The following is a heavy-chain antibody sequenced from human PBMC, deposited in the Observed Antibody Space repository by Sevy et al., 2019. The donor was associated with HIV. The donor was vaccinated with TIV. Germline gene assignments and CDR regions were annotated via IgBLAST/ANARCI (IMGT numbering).Heavy chain of an antibody. Sequence: GSLRLSCAASGLIVSSNYMSWVRQAPGKGLEWVSVIYSGGSTYYADSVKGRFTISRDNSKNTLYLQMNSLRAEDTAVYYCARDRNTAMVIGMDVWRQGTTVTVSS. CDR3: ARDRNTAMVIGMDV. V-gene: IGHV3-53*01. D-gene: IGHD5-18*01. J-gene: IGHJ6*02. CDR1: GLIVSSNY. CDR2: IYSGGST.